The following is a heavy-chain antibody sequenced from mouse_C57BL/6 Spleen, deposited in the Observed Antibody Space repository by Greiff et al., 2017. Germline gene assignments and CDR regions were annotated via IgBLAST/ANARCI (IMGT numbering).Heavy chain of an antibody. CDR3: ARSYYSNYGYFDY. CDR1: GYTFTDYY. Sequence: QVQLQQSGPELVKPGASVKISCKASGYTFTDYYINWVKQRPGQGLEWIGWIFPGSGSTYYNEKFNGKATFTVDKSSSTAYMLLSSLTSEDSAVYFCARSYYSNYGYFDYWGQGTTLTVSS. V-gene: IGHV1-75*01. D-gene: IGHD2-5*01. J-gene: IGHJ2*01. CDR2: IFPGSGST.